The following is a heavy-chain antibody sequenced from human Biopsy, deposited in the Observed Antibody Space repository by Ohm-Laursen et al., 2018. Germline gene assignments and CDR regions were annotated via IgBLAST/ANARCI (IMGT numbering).Heavy chain of an antibody. CDR2: IIPILGTV. CDR1: GDTFTTSA. D-gene: IGHD3-10*01. Sequence: SSVKISCKASGDTFTTSAISWVRQVPGQGLDWMGRIIPILGTVDYGQNFQGRVTIRADTSTTFLELTSLRYDDTAVYYCASGDIGGIGLDVWGLGTTVTVSS. J-gene: IGHJ6*02. CDR3: ASGDIGGIGLDV. V-gene: IGHV1-69*04.